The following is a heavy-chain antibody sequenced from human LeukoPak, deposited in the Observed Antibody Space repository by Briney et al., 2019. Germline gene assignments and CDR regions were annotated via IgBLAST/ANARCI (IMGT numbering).Heavy chain of an antibody. D-gene: IGHD3-22*01. CDR2: VTPSGGRT. V-gene: IGHV1-46*01. J-gene: IGHJ4*02. Sequence: ASVKVSCKASGYTFTDYYLHWVRQAPGQGLEWMGIVTPSGGRTTYAQKFQGRVTMTSDTSTSTVYMELSGLRSDDTAVYYCARPNFYDTSGYSYLYYFDYWGQGTLATVSS. CDR1: GYTFTDYY. CDR3: ARPNFYDTSGYSYLYYFDY.